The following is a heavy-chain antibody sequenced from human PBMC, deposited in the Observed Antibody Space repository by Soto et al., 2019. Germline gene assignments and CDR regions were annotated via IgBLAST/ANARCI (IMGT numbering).Heavy chain of an antibody. CDR2: ISYDGSNK. CDR3: ARAPSNLLWFGEFTPNPGQYGMDV. V-gene: IGHV3-30-3*01. J-gene: IGHJ6*02. D-gene: IGHD3-10*01. CDR1: GFTFSSYA. Sequence: QVQLVESGGGVVQPGRSLRLSCAASGFTFSSYAMHWFRQAPGKGLEWVAVISYDGSNKYYADSVKGRFTISRDNSKNTLYLQMNSLRAEDTAVYYCARAPSNLLWFGEFTPNPGQYGMDVWGQGTTVTVSS.